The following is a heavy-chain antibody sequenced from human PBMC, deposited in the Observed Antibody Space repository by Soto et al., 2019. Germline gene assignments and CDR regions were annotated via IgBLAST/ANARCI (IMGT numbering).Heavy chain of an antibody. CDR3: AASCVACGGFNYYGMDV. CDR2: IYYSGST. V-gene: IGHV4-31*03. CDR1: GGSISSGSYY. J-gene: IGHJ6*02. Sequence: QVQLQESGPGLVKPSQTLSLTCTVSGGSISSGSYYWSWIRQHPGKGLEWIGYIYYSGSTYYNPFLNSRVTISIDTSKNQFSLKLSSVTAADTAVYYCAASCVACGGFNYYGMDVWGQGTTVTVSS. D-gene: IGHD2-21*01.